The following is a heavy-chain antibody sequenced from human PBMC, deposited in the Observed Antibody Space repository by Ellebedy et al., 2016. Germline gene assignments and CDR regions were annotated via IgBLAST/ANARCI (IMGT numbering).Heavy chain of an antibody. CDR2: VNQDGNEK. CDR3: ARDGGPGISAADL. Sequence: GGSLRLSCAASGFTFTSYWMSWVRQAPGKGLEWVANVNQDGNEKYYVDSVKGRFTSSRDNARNSVFLQMNSLRAEDTAIYYCARDGGPGISAADLWGQGTLVTVSS. D-gene: IGHD6-13*01. J-gene: IGHJ5*02. V-gene: IGHV3-7*03. CDR1: GFTFTSYW.